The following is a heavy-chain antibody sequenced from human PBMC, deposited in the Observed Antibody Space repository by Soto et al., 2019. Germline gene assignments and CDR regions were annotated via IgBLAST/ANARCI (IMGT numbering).Heavy chain of an antibody. CDR1: GGSISSGGXY. V-gene: IGHV4-31*03. J-gene: IGHJ6*02. CDR3: ARIYSSGSTQDPYTRXYYGMDV. D-gene: IGHD3-22*01. CDR2: IYYSGST. Sequence: SETLSLTCTVSGGSISSGGXYWSWIRQHPGKGLEWIGYIYYSGSTYSNPSLKSRVTISVDTSKNQFSLKLSSVTAADTAVYYCARIYSSGSTQDPYTRXYYGMDVWGQGTTVTVSS.